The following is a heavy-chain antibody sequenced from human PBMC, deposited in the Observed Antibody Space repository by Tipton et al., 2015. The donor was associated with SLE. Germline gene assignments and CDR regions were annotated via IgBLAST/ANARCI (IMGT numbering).Heavy chain of an antibody. D-gene: IGHD3-10*01. V-gene: IGHV1-24*01. CDR1: GYTLTELS. Sequence: QLVQSGPAVKKPGASVKVSCKVSGYTLTELSIHWVRQPPGKGLEWKGGFDPEHGDGETIYAQKFQGRVKMTEDTSTDTAYMELRSLSSDDTADFYCAVEIMVQGVNDAFDIWGQGRGVTVSS. CDR2: FDPEHGDGET. CDR3: AVEIMVQGVNDAFDI. J-gene: IGHJ3*02.